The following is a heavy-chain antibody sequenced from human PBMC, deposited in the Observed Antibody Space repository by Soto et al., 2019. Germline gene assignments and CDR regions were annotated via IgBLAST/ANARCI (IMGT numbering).Heavy chain of an antibody. D-gene: IGHD6-13*01. Sequence: VQLVESGGGLVQPGGSLKLSCAASGFTFSGSAMHWVRQASGKGLEWVGRIRSKANSYATAYAASVKGRFTISRDDSKNTAYLQMNSLKTEDTAVYYCTRAGPVAAAGTPYYYYYMDVWGKGTTVTVSS. J-gene: IGHJ6*03. CDR2: IRSKANSYAT. CDR3: TRAGPVAAAGTPYYYYYMDV. CDR1: GFTFSGSA. V-gene: IGHV3-73*01.